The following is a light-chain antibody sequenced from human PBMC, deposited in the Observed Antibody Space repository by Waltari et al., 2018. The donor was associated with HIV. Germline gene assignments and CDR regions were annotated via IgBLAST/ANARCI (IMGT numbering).Light chain of an antibody. CDR3: CSYAGSHTPWV. CDR1: SSAVGGYNY. V-gene: IGLV2-11*01. Sequence: QSALTQPRSVTGSPGQSVTISCTGTSSAVGGYNYASWYQQHPGKAPKLIIYDVSKRPSGVPDRFSGSESGNTASLTISGLQAEDEVHYYCCSYAGSHTPWVFGGGTKVTVL. CDR2: DVS. J-gene: IGLJ3*02.